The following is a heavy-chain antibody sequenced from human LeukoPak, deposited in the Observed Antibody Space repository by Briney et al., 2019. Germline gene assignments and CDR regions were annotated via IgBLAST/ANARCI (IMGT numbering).Heavy chain of an antibody. CDR2: ISYDGSNK. J-gene: IGHJ4*02. V-gene: IGHV3-30-3*01. Sequence: GGSLRLSCAASGFTFSSYAMHWVRPAPGKGLEWVAVISYDGSNKYYADSVKGRFTISRDNSKNTLYLQMNSLRAEDTAVYYCARDPTWIQLWSRGYYFDYWGQGTLVTVSS. CDR3: ARDPTWIQLWSRGYYFDY. CDR1: GFTFSSYA. D-gene: IGHD5-18*01.